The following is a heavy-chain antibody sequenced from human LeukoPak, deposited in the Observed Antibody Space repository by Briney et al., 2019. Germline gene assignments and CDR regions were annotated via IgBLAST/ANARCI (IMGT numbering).Heavy chain of an antibody. CDR3: ARGNSRILWFGELLGD. Sequence: GGSLRLSCAASGFTFSSYGMQWVRQAPGKGLEWVAIISYDGRDKFYEDSVKGRFTISRDNSKNTLYLQMNNLRAEDTAVYYCARGNSRILWFGELLGDWGQGTLVTVSS. D-gene: IGHD3-10*01. CDR1: GFTFSSYG. CDR2: ISYDGRDK. V-gene: IGHV3-30*03. J-gene: IGHJ4*02.